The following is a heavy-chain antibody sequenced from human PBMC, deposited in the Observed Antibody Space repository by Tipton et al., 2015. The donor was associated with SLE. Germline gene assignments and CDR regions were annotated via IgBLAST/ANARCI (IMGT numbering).Heavy chain of an antibody. D-gene: IGHD5-18*01. V-gene: IGHV4-59*11. J-gene: IGHJ1*01. CDR1: GGSMSSHY. CDR2: IYYNGRT. Sequence: TLSLTCTVSGGSMSSHYWSWIRQPPGKGLEWIGYIYYNGRTNYNPSLKSRVTMSVDTSKNQFSLKLSSVTAADTAVYYCARRYNYGSGNYFQHWGQGTLVTVTS. CDR3: ARRYNYGSGNYFQH.